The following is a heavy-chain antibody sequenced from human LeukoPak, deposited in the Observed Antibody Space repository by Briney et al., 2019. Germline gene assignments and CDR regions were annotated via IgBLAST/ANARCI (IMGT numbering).Heavy chain of an antibody. CDR3: AKDWDYYDSGAYYYFDY. J-gene: IGHJ4*02. Sequence: PGGSLRLSCSASGFTFRNYAMSWVRQAPGKGLEWVSTISGRGGSIYYADSLKGRFTISRDNSMNTLFLQMNSLRAEDTAVYCCAKDWDYYDSGAYYYFDYWGQGTLVTVSS. CDR1: GFTFRNYA. V-gene: IGHV3-23*01. D-gene: IGHD3-22*01. CDR2: ISGRGGSI.